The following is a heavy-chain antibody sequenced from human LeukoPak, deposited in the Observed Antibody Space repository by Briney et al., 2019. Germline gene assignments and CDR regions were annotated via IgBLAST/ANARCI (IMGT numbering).Heavy chain of an antibody. CDR3: ARVIRGALRAAVFDI. V-gene: IGHV4-34*01. CDR2: IHHSGST. Sequence: SETLSLTCAVYDGSFNYYYWSWIRQPPGKGLEWIGEIHHSGSTNYNTSPKSRVTISVDKSKNQFSLKLSSVTAADTAVYYCARVIRGALRAAVFDIWGQGTMVTVSS. CDR1: DGSFNYYY. J-gene: IGHJ3*02. D-gene: IGHD3-10*01.